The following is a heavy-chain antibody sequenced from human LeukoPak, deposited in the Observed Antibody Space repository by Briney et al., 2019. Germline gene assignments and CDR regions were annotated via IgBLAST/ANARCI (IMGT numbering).Heavy chain of an antibody. CDR1: GGSFSGYY. V-gene: IGHV4-34*01. CDR2: INHSGST. CDR3: AKSNGYGLVDI. D-gene: IGHD3-10*01. Sequence: KSSETLSLTCAVYGGSFSGYYWSWIRQPPGKGLEWIGEINHSGSTNYNPSLKSRVTMSVDTSKNQFSLKLSSVTAADTAVYYCAKSNGYGLVDIWGQGTMVTVSS. J-gene: IGHJ3*02.